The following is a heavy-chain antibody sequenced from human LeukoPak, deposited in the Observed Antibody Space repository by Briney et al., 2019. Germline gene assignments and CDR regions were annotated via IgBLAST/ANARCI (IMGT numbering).Heavy chain of an antibody. CDR3: ARVVLTEYSSSSATDAFDI. V-gene: IGHV4-59*12. Sequence: PSETLSLTCTVSGGSISSYYWSWIRQPPGKGLEWIGYIYYSGSTNYNPSLKRRVTISVDRSKNQFSLKLSSVAAADTAVYYCARVVLTEYSSSSATDAFDIWGQGTMVTVSS. CDR2: IYYSGST. CDR1: GGSISSYY. J-gene: IGHJ3*02. D-gene: IGHD6-6*01.